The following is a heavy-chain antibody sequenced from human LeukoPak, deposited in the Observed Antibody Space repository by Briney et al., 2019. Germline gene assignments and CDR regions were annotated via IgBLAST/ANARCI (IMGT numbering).Heavy chain of an antibody. D-gene: IGHD3-10*01. V-gene: IGHV1-69*04. CDR3: AGQQLLWFGELFKPNWFDP. Sequence: SVKVSCKASGGTFSSYAISWVRQAPGQGLEWMGRIIPILGIANYAQKFQGRVTITADKSTSTAYMELSSLRSEDTAVYYCAGQQLLWFGELFKPNWFDPWGQGTLVTVSS. J-gene: IGHJ5*02. CDR2: IIPILGIA. CDR1: GGTFSSYA.